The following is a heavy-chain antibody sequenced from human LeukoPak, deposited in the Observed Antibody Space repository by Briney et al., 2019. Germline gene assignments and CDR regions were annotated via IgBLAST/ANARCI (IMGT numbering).Heavy chain of an antibody. Sequence: ASVKVSCKASGYTFTNYGLIWVRQAPGQGLEWMGWISPYNGNTNCAQKFQDRVTMTTDTSTSTAYMELRSLRSDDTAVYYCARVAGNGAGWFAPWGQGTLVTVSS. CDR1: GYTFTNYG. V-gene: IGHV1-18*01. CDR3: ARVAGNGAGWFAP. CDR2: ISPYNGNT. D-gene: IGHD4-23*01. J-gene: IGHJ5*02.